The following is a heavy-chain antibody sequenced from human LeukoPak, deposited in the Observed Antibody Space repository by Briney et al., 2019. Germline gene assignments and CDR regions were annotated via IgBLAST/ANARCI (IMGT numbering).Heavy chain of an antibody. CDR3: ALQGGSGRKDFDY. V-gene: IGHV3-30*03. Sequence: GTSLRLSCAASGFTFSGYGIHWVRQAPGKGLEWVALISYDGGNKYYADSVKGRFTISRDNSRNTLELQMNSLRVEDTAVYYCALQGGSGRKDFDYRGQGTLVTVSS. J-gene: IGHJ4*02. D-gene: IGHD1-26*01. CDR2: ISYDGGNK. CDR1: GFTFSGYG.